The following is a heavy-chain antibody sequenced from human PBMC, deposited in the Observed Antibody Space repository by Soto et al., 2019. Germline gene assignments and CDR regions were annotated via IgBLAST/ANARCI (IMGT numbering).Heavy chain of an antibody. Sequence: GGSLRLSCAASGFTFSSYAMHWVRQAPGKGLEWVAVISYDGSNKYYADSVEGRFTISRDNSKNTLYLQMNSLRAEDTAVYYCAKVSDDYIWGSYRGYWGQGTLVTVSS. CDR1: GFTFSSYA. CDR3: AKVSDDYIWGSYRGY. V-gene: IGHV3-30*04. D-gene: IGHD3-16*02. J-gene: IGHJ4*02. CDR2: ISYDGSNK.